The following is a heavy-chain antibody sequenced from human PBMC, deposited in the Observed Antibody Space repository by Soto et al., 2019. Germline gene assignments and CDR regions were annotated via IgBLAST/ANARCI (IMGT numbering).Heavy chain of an antibody. J-gene: IGHJ3*02. V-gene: IGHV3-49*03. Sequence: GGSLRLSCSASGFTFGDYAMNWFRQAPGKGLEWVGFIRSKAYGGTTEYAASVKGRFTISRDDSKSIAYLQVNSLKTEDTAVYYCSRSCITADAFDIWGQGKLVTVSS. CDR1: GFTFGDYA. D-gene: IGHD2-21*02. CDR3: SRSCITADAFDI. CDR2: IRSKAYGGTT.